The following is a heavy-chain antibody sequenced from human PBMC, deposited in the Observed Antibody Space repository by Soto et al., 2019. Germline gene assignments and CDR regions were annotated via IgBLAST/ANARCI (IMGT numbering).Heavy chain of an antibody. Sequence: QVQLVESGGGLVKPGGSLRLSCAASGFTFSDYYMSWIRQAPGKVLERVSYISSRGSTIYYADSVKGLFNTSRDNAKNSLYRQMNSLSAEDTAVYYCARVGPPLDYWGQGTRVTVSS. CDR2: ISSRGSTI. CDR1: GFTFSDYY. J-gene: IGHJ4*02. CDR3: ARVGPPLDY. V-gene: IGHV3-11*01.